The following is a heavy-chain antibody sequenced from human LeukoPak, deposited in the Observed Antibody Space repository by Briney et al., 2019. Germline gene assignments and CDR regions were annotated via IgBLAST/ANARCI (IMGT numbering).Heavy chain of an antibody. J-gene: IGHJ5*01. V-gene: IGHV1-8*01. D-gene: IGHD3-16*01. CDR2: MNPNSGNT. CDR3: ARGWAYLVAFGGVINWFNC. Sequence: ASVKVSCKASGYTFTSYDINWVRQATGQGLELMGWMNPNSGNTGYAQKFQDRVTMTRNTSISTAYMELSSLRSEDTAVYYCARGWAYLVAFGGVINWFNCLVQATLVSDSS. CDR1: GYTFTSYD.